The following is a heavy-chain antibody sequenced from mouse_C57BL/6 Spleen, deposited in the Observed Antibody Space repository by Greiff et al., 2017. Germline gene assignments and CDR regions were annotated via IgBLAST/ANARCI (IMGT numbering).Heavy chain of an antibody. Sequence: EVKLMESGPGLVKPSQSLSLTCSVTGYSITSGYYWNWIRQFPGNKLEWMGYISYDGSNNYNPSLKNRISITRDTSKNQFFLKLNSVTTEDTATYYCAREGYYGSSYGDFYAMDYGGQGTSVTVSS. V-gene: IGHV3-6*01. CDR2: ISYDGSN. J-gene: IGHJ4*01. D-gene: IGHD1-1*01. CDR1: GYSITSGYY. CDR3: AREGYYGSSYGDFYAMDY.